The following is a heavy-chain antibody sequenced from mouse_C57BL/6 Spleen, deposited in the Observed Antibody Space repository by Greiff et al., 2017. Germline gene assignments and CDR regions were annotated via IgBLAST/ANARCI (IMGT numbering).Heavy chain of an antibody. D-gene: IGHD2-3*01. V-gene: IGHV5-17*01. Sequence: EVKLMESGGGLVKPGGSLKLSCAASGFTFSDYGMHWVRQAPEKGLEWVAYISSGSSTIYYADTVKGRFTISRDNAKNTLFLQMTSLRSEDTAMYYCARRNYDGSYYYAMDYWGQGTSVTVSS. CDR3: ARRNYDGSYYYAMDY. CDR2: ISSGSSTI. J-gene: IGHJ4*01. CDR1: GFTFSDYG.